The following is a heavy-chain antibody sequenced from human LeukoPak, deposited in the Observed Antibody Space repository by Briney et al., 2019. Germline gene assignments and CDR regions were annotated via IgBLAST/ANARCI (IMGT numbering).Heavy chain of an antibody. D-gene: IGHD1-26*01. CDR2: ISYDGSNK. CDR3: ARDFISWLLSYYYYGMDV. J-gene: IGHJ6*02. V-gene: IGHV3-30*04. CDR1: GFTFSSYA. Sequence: TGGSLGLSCAASGFTFSSYAMHWVRQAPGKGLEWVAVISYDGSNKYYADSVKGRFTISRDNSKNTLYLQMNSLRAEDTAVYYCARDFISWLLSYYYYGMDVWGQGTTVTVSS.